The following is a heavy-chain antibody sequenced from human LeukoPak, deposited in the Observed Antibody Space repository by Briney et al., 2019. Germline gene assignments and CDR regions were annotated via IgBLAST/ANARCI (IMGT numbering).Heavy chain of an antibody. V-gene: IGHV3-7*03. D-gene: IGHD1-26*01. CDR1: GFTFSSYW. J-gene: IGHJ3*02. CDR2: IKLDVSET. Sequence: GGSLRLSCAASGFTFSSYWMTWVRQAPGKGLEWVANIKLDVSETYYVDSVRGRFTISRDNAKNSLYLQMNSLRAEDMALYYCAKDKEAGSLGGAFDIWGQGTMVTVSS. CDR3: AKDKEAGSLGGAFDI.